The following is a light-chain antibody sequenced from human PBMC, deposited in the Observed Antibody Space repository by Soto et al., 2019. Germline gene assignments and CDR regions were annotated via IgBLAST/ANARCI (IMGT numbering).Light chain of an antibody. CDR2: DAS. Sequence: EIVLTQSPGTLSLSPGERATLSCRASQDVTNNYLAWYQQKPGQAPRLLIHDASSRATGIPDRFSGSGSGTDFTLTISRLETEDFAVYYCQQCSISPLTFVGGTKVEIK. J-gene: IGKJ4*01. V-gene: IGKV3-20*01. CDR1: QDVTNNY. CDR3: QQCSISPLT.